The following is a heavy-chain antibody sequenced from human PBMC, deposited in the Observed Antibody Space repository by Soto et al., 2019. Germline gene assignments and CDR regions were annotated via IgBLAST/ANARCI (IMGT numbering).Heavy chain of an antibody. V-gene: IGHV4-34*01. CDR1: GGSSSGYY. J-gene: IGHJ4*02. Sequence: PSETLSLTCAVYGGSSSGYYWSWIRQPPGKGLEWIGEINPSGSTNYNPSLTSRVTISVDTSKNQFSLELSSVTAADTAVYYCARGTRFSPKFDYGGQGTLVTLSS. D-gene: IGHD3-16*01. CDR3: ARGTRFSPKFDY. CDR2: INPSGST.